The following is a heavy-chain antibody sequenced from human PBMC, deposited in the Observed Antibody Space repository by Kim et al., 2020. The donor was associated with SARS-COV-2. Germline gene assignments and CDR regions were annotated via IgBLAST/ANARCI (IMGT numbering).Heavy chain of an antibody. Sequence: GGSLRLSCAASGFRFEDYAMQWVRQVPGKGLEWISLISADGTNTNYADSVKGRFTVSRDNNKNSLYLQMNSLKKEDTAFYYCPKDICSRTSCPYYYYYGMDVGGQGTTVIVSS. V-gene: IGHV3-43*02. CDR2: ISADGTNT. CDR3: PKDICSRTSCPYYYYYGMDV. J-gene: IGHJ6*02. D-gene: IGHD2-2*01. CDR1: GFRFEDYA.